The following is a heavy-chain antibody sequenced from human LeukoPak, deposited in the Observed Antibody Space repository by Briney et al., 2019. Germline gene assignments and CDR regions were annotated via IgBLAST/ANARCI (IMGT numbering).Heavy chain of an antibody. CDR3: VLSFISVMPEMKGGGFDI. V-gene: IGHV3-48*01. Sequence: GGSLRLSCAASSAFTFSEYSMNWVRRAPGKGLEWISHISGDGRTRFYAGSVKGRFTSSRDDAKRSHYLQMNSLRAEDTAIYYCVLSFISVMPEMKGGGFDIWGQGTMVTVSS. D-gene: IGHD5-24*01. J-gene: IGHJ3*02. CDR1: AFTFSEYS. CDR2: ISGDGRTR.